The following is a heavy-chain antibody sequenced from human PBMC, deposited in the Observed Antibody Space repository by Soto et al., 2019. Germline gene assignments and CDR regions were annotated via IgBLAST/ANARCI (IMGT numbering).Heavy chain of an antibody. CDR3: ARQVRRQQLAHYFDY. D-gene: IGHD6-13*01. CDR2: IYYSGST. V-gene: IGHV4-39*01. Sequence: QLQLQESGPGLVKPSETLSLTCTVSGGSISSSSYYWGWIRQPPGKGLEWIGSIYYSGSTYYNPSLKSRVTISVDTSKNQFSLKLSSVTAADTAVYYCARQVRRQQLAHYFDYWGQGTLVTVSS. J-gene: IGHJ4*02. CDR1: GGSISSSSYY.